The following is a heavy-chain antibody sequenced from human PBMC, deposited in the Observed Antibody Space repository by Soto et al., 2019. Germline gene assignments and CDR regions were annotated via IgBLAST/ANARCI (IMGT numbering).Heavy chain of an antibody. CDR1: GFTFSNYA. D-gene: IGHD5-18*01. CDR2: LSYDGNNI. CDR3: ARGPIGDAAMVTNYFDY. Sequence: QVQLVESGGGVVQPGRSLRLSWAASGFTFSNYAIHWVRQAPGKGLEWVAVLSYDGNNIHYADSVKGRFTVSRDNAKNALFLQMNRLTTEATALYYCARGPIGDAAMVTNYFDYWGQGGLVTVSS. J-gene: IGHJ4*02. V-gene: IGHV3-30-3*01.